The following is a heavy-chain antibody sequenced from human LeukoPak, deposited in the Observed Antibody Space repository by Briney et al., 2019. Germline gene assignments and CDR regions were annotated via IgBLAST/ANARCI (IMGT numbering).Heavy chain of an antibody. CDR3: AKWMVRRDFWSGAFDI. J-gene: IGHJ3*02. D-gene: IGHD3-3*01. CDR2: ISGSGYNS. V-gene: IGHV3-23*01. CDR1: GFTFSSYA. Sequence: GGSLRLSCAASGFTFSSYAMTWVRQAPGKGLEWVSAISGSGYNSYYADSVKGRFTISRDNSKNTLFLRMNSLGGEDTAIYYCAKWMVRRDFWSGAFDIWGQGTMVTV.